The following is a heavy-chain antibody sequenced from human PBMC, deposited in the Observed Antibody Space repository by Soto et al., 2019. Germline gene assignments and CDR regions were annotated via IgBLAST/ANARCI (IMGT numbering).Heavy chain of an antibody. CDR1: GGTFRTES. CDR3: ARGHEYGGNSDAFAV. J-gene: IGHJ3*01. CDR2: VLPFFGTA. Sequence: QVHLVQSGAEVKKPGSSVKVSCKYSGGTFRTESINWVRQAPGQGLEWMGGVLPFFGTADYAPRFQGRVTIPSDGATKTAYMELSSLTSQDTAVYFCARGHEYGGNSDAFAVWGQGTMVTVSS. V-gene: IGHV1-69*13. D-gene: IGHD4-17*01.